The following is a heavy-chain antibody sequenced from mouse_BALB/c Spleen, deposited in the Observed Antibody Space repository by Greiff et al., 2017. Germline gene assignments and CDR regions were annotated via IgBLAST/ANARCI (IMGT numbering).Heavy chain of an antibody. D-gene: IGHD2-2*01. J-gene: IGHJ3*01. CDR1: GFNIKDYY. Sequence: VQLQQSGAELVRPGALVKLSCKASGFNIKDYYMHWVKQRPEQGLEWIGWIDPENGNTIYDPKFQGKASITADKSSNTAYLQLSSLTSEDTAVYYCARHGYTGAWFAYWGQGTLVTVSA. V-gene: IGHV14-1*02. CDR3: ARHGYTGAWFAY. CDR2: IDPENGNT.